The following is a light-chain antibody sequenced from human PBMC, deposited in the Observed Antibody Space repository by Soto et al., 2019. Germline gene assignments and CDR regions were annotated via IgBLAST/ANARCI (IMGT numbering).Light chain of an antibody. Sequence: QAVVTQEPSLSVSPGGTVTLTCASSTGAVTSGNFPYWFQQKPGQAPRTLIYETSNKHSWTPARFSGSLLGGKAALTLSGAQPEDEAEYYCLLSFSGTRVFGGGTKLTVL. CDR1: TGAVTSGNF. CDR2: ETS. V-gene: IGLV7-46*01. CDR3: LLSFSGTRV. J-gene: IGLJ3*02.